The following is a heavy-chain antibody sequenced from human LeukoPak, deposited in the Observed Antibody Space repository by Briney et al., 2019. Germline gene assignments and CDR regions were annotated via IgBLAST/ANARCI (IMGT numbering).Heavy chain of an antibody. J-gene: IGHJ4*02. CDR3: VKRFLESIVSEQ. Sequence: TGGSLRLSCAASGFTFSSYSMNWVRQAPGKGLQWASTISPDGAYIYYADSLRGRFTMSRDNSKNTLYLQMTSLRVEDTAIYYCVKRFLESIVSEQWGQGTLVTVSS. CDR2: ISPDGAYI. D-gene: IGHD3-3*01. CDR1: GFTFSSYS. V-gene: IGHV3-23*01.